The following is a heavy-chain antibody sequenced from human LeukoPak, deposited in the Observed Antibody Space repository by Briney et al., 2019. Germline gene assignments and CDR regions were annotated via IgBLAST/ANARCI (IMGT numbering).Heavy chain of an antibody. V-gene: IGHV4-34*01. CDR2: INHSGST. D-gene: IGHD3-9*01. J-gene: IGHJ5*02. Sequence: SETLSLTCAVYGGSFSGCYWSWIRQPPGKGLEWIGEINHSGSTNYNPSLKSRVTISVDTSKNQFSLKLSSVTAADTAVYYCARGRGYFDWLLSRGWFDPWGQGTLVTVSS. CDR1: GGSFSGCY. CDR3: ARGRGYFDWLLSRGWFDP.